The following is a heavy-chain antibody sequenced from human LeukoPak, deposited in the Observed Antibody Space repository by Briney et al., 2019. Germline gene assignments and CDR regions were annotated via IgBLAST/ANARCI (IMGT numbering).Heavy chain of an antibody. CDR3: ARPYYYGSGYYMDV. D-gene: IGHD3-10*01. V-gene: IGHV1-2*02. CDR2: INPNSGGT. CDR1: GYTFTGYY. J-gene: IGHJ6*03. Sequence: ASVKVSCKASGYTFTGYYMHWVRQAPGQGLEWMGWINPNSGGTNYAQKFQGRVTMTRDTSISTAYMELSRLRSDDTAVYYCARPYYYGSGYYMDVWGKGTTVTISS.